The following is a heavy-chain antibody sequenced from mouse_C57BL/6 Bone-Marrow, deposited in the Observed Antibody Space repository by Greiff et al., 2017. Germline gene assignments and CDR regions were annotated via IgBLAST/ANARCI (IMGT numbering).Heavy chain of an antibody. Sequence: VMLVESGPGLVAPSQSLSITCTVSGFSLTSYAISWVRQPPGKGLEWLGVIWTGGGTNYNSALKSRLSISKDTSKSQVFLKMNSLQTDDTARYYCAKRGDYYSNCYAMDYWGQGTSVTVSS. CDR1: GFSLTSYA. D-gene: IGHD2-5*01. CDR2: IWTGGGT. V-gene: IGHV2-9-1*01. CDR3: AKRGDYYSNCYAMDY. J-gene: IGHJ4*01.